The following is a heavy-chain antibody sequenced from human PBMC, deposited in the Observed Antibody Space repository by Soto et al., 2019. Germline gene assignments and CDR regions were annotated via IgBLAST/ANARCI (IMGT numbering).Heavy chain of an antibody. CDR1: GYTFTAYY. J-gene: IGHJ5*02. CDR3: ARSPMGYCSFSTCPGTWFDP. Sequence: SVKVSCQASGYTFTAYYIHWVRQAPGQGLEWMGWINPNTGATNYAQEFQGRVTMTRDTSISTAHMELSRLRSDDTAVYYCARSPMGYCSFSTCPGTWFDPWGQGTLVTVSS. V-gene: IGHV1-2*02. D-gene: IGHD2-15*01. CDR2: INPNTGAT.